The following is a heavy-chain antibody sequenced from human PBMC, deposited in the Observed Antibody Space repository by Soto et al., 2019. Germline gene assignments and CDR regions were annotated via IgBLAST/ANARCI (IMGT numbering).Heavy chain of an antibody. Sequence: PGGSLRLSCAASGFTFSSYGMHWVRQAPGKGLEWVAVISYDGSNKYYADSVKGRFTISRDSSKNTLYLQMNSLRAEDTAVYYCAKGGPGYSGSFYYYYGMDVWGQGTTVTVSS. D-gene: IGHD5-12*01. V-gene: IGHV3-30*18. CDR1: GFTFSSYG. CDR3: AKGGPGYSGSFYYYYGMDV. J-gene: IGHJ6*02. CDR2: ISYDGSNK.